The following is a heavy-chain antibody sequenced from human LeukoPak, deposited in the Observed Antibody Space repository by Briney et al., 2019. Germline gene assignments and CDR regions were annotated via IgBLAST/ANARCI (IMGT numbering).Heavy chain of an antibody. V-gene: IGHV4-59*01. CDR3: ARDRQQLVLDY. CDR1: GGSISSYY. Sequence: KPSETLSLTCTVSGGSISSYYWSWIRQPPGKGLEWIGYIYYSGSTNYNPSLKSRVTISVDTSKNQFSLKLSSVTAADTAVYYCARDRQQLVLDYWGQGTLVTVSS. J-gene: IGHJ4*02. CDR2: IYYSGST. D-gene: IGHD6-13*01.